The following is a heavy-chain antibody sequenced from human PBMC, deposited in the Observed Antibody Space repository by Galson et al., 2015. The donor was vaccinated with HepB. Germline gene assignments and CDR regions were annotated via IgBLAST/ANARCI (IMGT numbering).Heavy chain of an antibody. J-gene: IGHJ3*02. CDR3: AGASTHYDDSSGGDAFDI. CDR1: GYTFTSYY. CDR2: INPSGGST. V-gene: IGHV1-46*01. Sequence: SVKVSCKASGYTFTSYYMHWVRQAPGQGLEWMGIINPSGGSTSYAQKFQGRVTMTRDTSTSTVYMELSSLRSEDTAVYYCAGASTHYDDSSGGDAFDIWGQGTMVTVSS. D-gene: IGHD3-22*01.